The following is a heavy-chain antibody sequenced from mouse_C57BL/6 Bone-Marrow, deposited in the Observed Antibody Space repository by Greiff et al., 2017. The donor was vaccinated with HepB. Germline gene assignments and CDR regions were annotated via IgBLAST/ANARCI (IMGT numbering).Heavy chain of an antibody. CDR1: GYTFTDYY. CDR2: INPNNGGT. Sequence: VQLQQSGPELVKPGASVKISCKASGYTFTDYYMNWVKQSHGKSLEWIGDINPNNGGTSYNQKFKGKATLTVDKSSSTAYMELRSLTSEDSAVYYCARWGDADYWGQGTTLTVSS. V-gene: IGHV1-26*01. CDR3: ARWGDADY. J-gene: IGHJ2*01. D-gene: IGHD3-3*01.